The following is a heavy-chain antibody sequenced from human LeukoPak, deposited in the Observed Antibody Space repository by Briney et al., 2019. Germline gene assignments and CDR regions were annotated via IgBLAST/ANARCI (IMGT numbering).Heavy chain of an antibody. CDR3: ARARWELLRGLDY. J-gene: IGHJ4*02. V-gene: IGHV4-61*02. CDR1: GGSIRSGSYY. D-gene: IGHD1-26*01. Sequence: PSETLSLTCSVSGGSIRSGSYYWTWIRQPAGKGLEWIGRIYTGGGTNYNPSLKSRVTTSVDTSKNQFSLKLSSVTAADTAVYYCARARWELLRGLDYWGQGTLVTVSS. CDR2: IYTGGGT.